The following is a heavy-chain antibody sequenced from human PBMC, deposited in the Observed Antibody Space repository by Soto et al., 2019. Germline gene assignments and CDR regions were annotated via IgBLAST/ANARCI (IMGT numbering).Heavy chain of an antibody. CDR1: GFTFSDYY. V-gene: IGHV3-11*06. Sequence: PGGSLRLSCAASGFTFSDYYMSWIRQAPGKGLEWVSYISGNTIYTNYADSVKGRFTISRDNAKNSLYLQMNSLRAEDTAVYYCAKDWAGLPQYPGYYFDYWGQG. CDR2: ISGNTIYT. J-gene: IGHJ4*02. CDR3: AKDWAGLPQYPGYYFDY. D-gene: IGHD5-18*01.